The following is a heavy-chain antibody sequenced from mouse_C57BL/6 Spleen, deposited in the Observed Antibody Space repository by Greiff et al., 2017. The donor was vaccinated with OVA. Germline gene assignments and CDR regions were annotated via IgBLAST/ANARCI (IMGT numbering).Heavy chain of an antibody. J-gene: IGHJ3*01. Sequence: VQLQQSGAELVRPGASVTLSCKASGYTFTDYEMHWVKQTPVHGLEWIGAIDPETGGTAYNQKFKGKAILTADKSSSTAYMELRSLTSEDSAVYYCTEGGLRRALFAYWGQGTLVTVSA. V-gene: IGHV1-15*01. CDR2: IDPETGGT. D-gene: IGHD2-4*01. CDR3: TEGGLRRALFAY. CDR1: GYTFTDYE.